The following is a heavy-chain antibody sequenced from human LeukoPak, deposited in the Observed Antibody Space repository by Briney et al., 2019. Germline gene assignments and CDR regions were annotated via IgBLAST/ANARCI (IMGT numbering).Heavy chain of an antibody. V-gene: IGHV7-4-1*02. D-gene: IGHD2-15*01. CDR2: IDTNTGNP. Sequence: ASVKVSCKASGYTFTSYAMDWVRQAPGQGLECMGWIDTNTGNPTYAQGFTERFVFSLDTSVSTAYLQISSLKAEDTAVYYCARNRISHHMDVWGKGTTVTVSS. J-gene: IGHJ6*03. CDR1: GYTFTSYA. CDR3: ARNRISHHMDV.